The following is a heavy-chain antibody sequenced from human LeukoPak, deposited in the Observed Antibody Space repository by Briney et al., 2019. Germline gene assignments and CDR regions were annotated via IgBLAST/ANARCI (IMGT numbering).Heavy chain of an antibody. J-gene: IGHJ5*02. V-gene: IGHV3-23*01. D-gene: IGHD3-3*01. CDR2: ISGSGGST. CDR1: GFTFSSYA. Sequence: GGSLRLSCAASGFTFSSYAMNWVRQAPGTGLEWVSAISGSGGSTYYADSVKGRFTISRDNSKNTLHLQMNSLKAEDTAVYYCAKGGAYYKGNWFDHWGQGTLVTVSS. CDR3: AKGGAYYKGNWFDH.